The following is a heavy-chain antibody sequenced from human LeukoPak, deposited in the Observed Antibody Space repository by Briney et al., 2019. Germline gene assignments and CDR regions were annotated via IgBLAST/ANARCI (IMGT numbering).Heavy chain of an antibody. Sequence: GRSLRLSCAASGFTFSNYWMSWVRQAPGKGLEWVANIKQDGGETYYVDSVKGRFTISRDNAKNSLYLQMDSLRAEDTAIYYCAREIKWGSGYWGQGTLVTVSS. V-gene: IGHV3-7*01. D-gene: IGHD7-27*01. CDR2: IKQDGGET. CDR1: GFTFSNYW. CDR3: AREIKWGSGY. J-gene: IGHJ4*02.